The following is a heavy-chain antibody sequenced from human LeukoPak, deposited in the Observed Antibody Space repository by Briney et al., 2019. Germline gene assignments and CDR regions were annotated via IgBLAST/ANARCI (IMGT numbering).Heavy chain of an antibody. Sequence: GGSLGLSCAASGFTFSTYSMDWVRQAPGRGLEWISHISTSSSTIYYADSVKGRFTISRDNAKNSLFLQMNNLRDEDTAVYYCVRGWRSNSFDYWGQGTLVTVSS. CDR2: ISTSSSTI. CDR3: VRGWRSNSFDY. D-gene: IGHD1-26*01. CDR1: GFTFSTYS. J-gene: IGHJ4*02. V-gene: IGHV3-48*02.